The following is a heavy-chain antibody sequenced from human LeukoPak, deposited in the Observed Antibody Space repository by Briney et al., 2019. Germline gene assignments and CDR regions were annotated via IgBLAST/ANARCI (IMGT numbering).Heavy chain of an antibody. CDR1: GYTFTSYG. J-gene: IGHJ5*02. Sequence: ASVKVSCKASGYTFTSYGISWVRQAPGQGLEWMGWISAYNGNTNYGQKLQGRVTMTTDTSTSTAYMELRSLRSDDTAVYYCARTRGVSSGYFNWFDPWGQGTLVTVSS. CDR3: ARTRGVSSGYFNWFDP. V-gene: IGHV1-18*01. CDR2: ISAYNGNT. D-gene: IGHD6-19*01.